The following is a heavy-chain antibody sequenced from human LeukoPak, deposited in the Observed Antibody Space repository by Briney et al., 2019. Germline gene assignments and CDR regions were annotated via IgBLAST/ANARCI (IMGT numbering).Heavy chain of an antibody. V-gene: IGHV4-59*08. CDR2: IYYSGST. D-gene: IGHD4-17*01. CDR1: GGSISSYY. CDR3: ARLRDYGEMYYFDY. Sequence: SETLSLTCTVSGGSISSYYWSWIRQPPGKGLEWIWYIYYSGSTNYNPSLKSRVTISVDTSKNQFSLKLSSVTAADTAVYYCARLRDYGEMYYFDYWGQGTLVTVSS. J-gene: IGHJ4*02.